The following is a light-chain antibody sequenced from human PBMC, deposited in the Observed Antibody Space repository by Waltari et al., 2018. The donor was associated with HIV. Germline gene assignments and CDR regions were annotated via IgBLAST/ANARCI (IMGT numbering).Light chain of an antibody. CDR1: TYHIGRTY. J-gene: IGLJ1*01. Sequence: QSLLTQPPSASATPGKRDNIPCSGSTYHIGRTYLNWHQHFPGTAPKLLIYRNNQRPSGVPDRISGSKSGTSASLAISGLRSEDEADYYCAAWNDSLSGYVFGTGTKVTV. CDR3: AAWNDSLSGYV. CDR2: RNN. V-gene: IGLV1-47*01.